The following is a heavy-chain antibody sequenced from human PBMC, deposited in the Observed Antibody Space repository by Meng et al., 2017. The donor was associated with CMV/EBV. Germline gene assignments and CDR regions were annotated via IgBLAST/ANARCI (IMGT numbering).Heavy chain of an antibody. CDR1: GYSFTSYW. CDR3: ARTNTPQYSSSWYRYYYYGMDV. J-gene: IGHJ6*02. D-gene: IGHD6-13*01. Sequence: GESLKISCKGSGYSFTSYWIGWVRQMPGKGLEWMGIIYPGDSDTRYSPSFQGQVTISADKSISTAYPQWSSLKASDTAMYYCARTNTPQYSSSWYRYYYYGMDVWGQGTTVTVSS. V-gene: IGHV5-51*01. CDR2: IYPGDSDT.